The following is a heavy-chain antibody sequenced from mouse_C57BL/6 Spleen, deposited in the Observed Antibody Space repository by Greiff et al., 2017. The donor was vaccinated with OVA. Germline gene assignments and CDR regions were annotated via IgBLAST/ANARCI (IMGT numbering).Heavy chain of an antibody. D-gene: IGHD3-3*01. CDR2: IDPSDSYT. CDR3: ARAGLGDY. Sequence: QVQLQQSGAELVKPGASVKLSCKASGYTFTSYWMQWVKQRPGQGLEWIGEIDPSDSYTNYNQKFKGKATLTVDTSSSTAYMQLSSLTSEDSAVYYCARAGLGDYWGQGTTLTVSS. CDR1: GYTFTSYW. J-gene: IGHJ2*01. V-gene: IGHV1-50*01.